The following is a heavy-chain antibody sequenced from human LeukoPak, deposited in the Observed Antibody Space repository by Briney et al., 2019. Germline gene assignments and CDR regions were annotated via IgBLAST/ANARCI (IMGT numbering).Heavy chain of an antibody. Sequence: PGGSLRLSCAASGFTFSDYYMSWIRQAPGRGLEWISYISSSSGGTIYYTDSVKGRFTISRDNAKNTLYLQMNSLRAEDTAVYYCARWVTMVRGGTRTYSTLNWFDPWGQGTLVTVSS. CDR2: ISSSSGGTI. CDR1: GFTFSDYY. V-gene: IGHV3-11*01. D-gene: IGHD3-10*01. CDR3: ARWVTMVRGGTRTYSTLNWFDP. J-gene: IGHJ5*02.